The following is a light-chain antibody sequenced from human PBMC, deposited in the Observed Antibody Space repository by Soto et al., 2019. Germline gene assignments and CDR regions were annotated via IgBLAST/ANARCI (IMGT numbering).Light chain of an antibody. CDR2: DNS. V-gene: IGLV1-40*01. J-gene: IGLJ2*01. CDR1: SSNIGAGYD. Sequence: QAVVTQPPSVSGAPGQRVTISCTGSSSNIGAGYDVHWYQQLPGTAPKLLIYDNSNRPSGVPDRFSGSKSGTSASLAITGRQEEDEADYYCQSYDSSLSGSVFGGGTKLTVL. CDR3: QSYDSSLSGSV.